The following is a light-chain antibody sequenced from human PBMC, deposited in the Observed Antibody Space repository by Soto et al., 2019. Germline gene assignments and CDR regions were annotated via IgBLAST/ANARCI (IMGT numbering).Light chain of an antibody. J-gene: IGKJ4*01. Sequence: EIMMTHSPAPLSVSQGERATPSCWASQSVISNLAWYQQQPRQAPRLLIYDASTRANGIPARLSGSGSGTEFTLTISCLESQDFAVYYCQQYYKWLLTFGGGTKVDI. CDR3: QQYYKWLLT. V-gene: IGKV3-15*01. CDR2: DAS. CDR1: QSVISN.